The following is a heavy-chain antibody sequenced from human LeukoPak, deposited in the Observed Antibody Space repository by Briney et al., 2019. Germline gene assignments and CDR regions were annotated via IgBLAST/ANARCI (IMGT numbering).Heavy chain of an antibody. J-gene: IGHJ4*02. Sequence: GASVKVSCKASGYTFTGYYMHWVRQAPGQGLEWMGWINPNSGGTNYAQKFQGRVTMTRDTSISTAYMELSRLRSDDTAVYYRARDPPAVVVPAASDYWGQGTLVTVSS. CDR2: INPNSGGT. D-gene: IGHD2-2*01. CDR1: GYTFTGYY. V-gene: IGHV1-2*02. CDR3: ARDPPAVVVPAASDY.